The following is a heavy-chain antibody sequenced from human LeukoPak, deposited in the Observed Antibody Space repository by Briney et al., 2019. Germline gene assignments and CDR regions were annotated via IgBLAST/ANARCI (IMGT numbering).Heavy chain of an antibody. D-gene: IGHD3-22*01. CDR1: GGSFSGYY. Sequence: SETLSLTCAVYGGSFSGYYWSWIRQPPGKGLEWIGEINHSGSTNYNPSLKSRVTISVDTSKNQFSLKLSSVTAADTAVYYCAKDLTDSITLPSPPFFDYWGQGILVTVSS. J-gene: IGHJ4*02. CDR3: AKDLTDSITLPSPPFFDY. CDR2: INHSGST. V-gene: IGHV4-34*01.